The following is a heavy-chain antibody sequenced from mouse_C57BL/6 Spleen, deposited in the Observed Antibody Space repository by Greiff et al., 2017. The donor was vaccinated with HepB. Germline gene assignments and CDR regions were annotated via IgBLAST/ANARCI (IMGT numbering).Heavy chain of an antibody. J-gene: IGHJ2*01. V-gene: IGHV1-26*01. CDR1: GYTFTDYY. CDR3: ARTFYYYGSSLDY. D-gene: IGHD1-1*01. CDR2: INPNNGGT. Sequence: EVQLQQSGPELVKPGASVKISCKASGYTFTDYYMNWVKQSHGKSLEWIGDINPNNGGTSYNQKFKGKATLTVDKSSSTAYMELRSLTSEDSAVYYCARTFYYYGSSLDYGGQGTTLTVSS.